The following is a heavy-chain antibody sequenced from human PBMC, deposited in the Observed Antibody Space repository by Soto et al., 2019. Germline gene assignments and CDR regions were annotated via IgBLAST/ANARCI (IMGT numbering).Heavy chain of an antibody. J-gene: IGHJ4*02. D-gene: IGHD3-22*01. CDR1: GDSISSGGYY. Sequence: SETLSLTCTVSGDSISSGGYYWSWIRQHPGKGLEWIGYIYYSGTTYYNPSLESRVTISADTSENQFSLKVNSVTVADTAVYYCASTYYTGSSGPFDYWGQGTLVTSPQ. CDR2: IYYSGTT. CDR3: ASTYYTGSSGPFDY. V-gene: IGHV4-31*03.